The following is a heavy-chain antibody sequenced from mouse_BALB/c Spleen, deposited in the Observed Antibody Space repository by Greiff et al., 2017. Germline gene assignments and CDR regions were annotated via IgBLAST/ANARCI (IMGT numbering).Heavy chain of an antibody. CDR3: ARERNYDYDYFDY. CDR1: GFTFSSYA. D-gene: IGHD2-4*01. J-gene: IGHJ2*01. Sequence: EVKVVESGGGLVKPGGSLKLSCAASGFTFSSYAMSWVRQTPEKRLEWVASISSGGSTYYPDSVKGRFTISRDNARNILYLQMSSLRSEDTAMYYCARERNYDYDYFDYWGQGTTLTVSS. CDR2: ISSGGST. V-gene: IGHV5-6-5*01.